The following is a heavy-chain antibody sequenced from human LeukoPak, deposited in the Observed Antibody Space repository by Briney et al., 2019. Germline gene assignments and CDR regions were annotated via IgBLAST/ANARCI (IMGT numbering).Heavy chain of an antibody. CDR1: GFTFSSYG. Sequence: GRSLRLSCAASGFTFSSYGMHWVRQAPGKGLEWVSTISSSGGYIYYADSVKGRFTISRDTAKNSLYLQMNSLRVEDTAVYNCARLRDTVTSASDYWGQGTLVTVSS. V-gene: IGHV3-21*01. J-gene: IGHJ4*02. CDR2: ISSSGGYI. D-gene: IGHD4-17*01. CDR3: ARLRDTVTSASDY.